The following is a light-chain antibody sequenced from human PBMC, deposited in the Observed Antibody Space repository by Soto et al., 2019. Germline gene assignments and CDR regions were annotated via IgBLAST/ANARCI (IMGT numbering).Light chain of an antibody. CDR1: QSVSSSY. CDR2: GAS. V-gene: IGKV3-20*01. CDR3: QQYGSSPLT. J-gene: IGKJ4*01. Sequence: IVLTQSPGTLSLSPVERATLSFSASQSVSSSYLAWYQQKPGQAPRLLIYGASSRATGIPDRFSGSGSGTDFTLTISRLEPEDFAVYYCQQYGSSPLTFGGGTKVDIK.